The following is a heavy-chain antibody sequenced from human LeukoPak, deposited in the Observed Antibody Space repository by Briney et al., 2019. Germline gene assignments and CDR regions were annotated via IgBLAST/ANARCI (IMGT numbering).Heavy chain of an antibody. CDR1: GYSFTSYW. Sequence: GESLKISCKGSGYSFTSYWIGWVRQMPGKGLEWMGIIYPGDSDTRYSPSFQGQVTISADKSISTAYLQWSSLKASGTAMYYCARPAYYDILTGPDAFDIWGQGTMVTVSS. CDR3: ARPAYYDILTGPDAFDI. V-gene: IGHV5-51*01. J-gene: IGHJ3*02. D-gene: IGHD3-9*01. CDR2: IYPGDSDT.